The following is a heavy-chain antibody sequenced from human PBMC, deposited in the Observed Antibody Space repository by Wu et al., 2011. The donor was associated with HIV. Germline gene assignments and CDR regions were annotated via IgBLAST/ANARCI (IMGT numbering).Heavy chain of an antibody. D-gene: IGHD6-19*01. CDR3: ARDLSGTFDS. Sequence: GGSTSYAQKFQGRITMARDTSTSTVYMELSSLRSDDTAVYFCARDLSGTFDSWGQGTLVTVSS. V-gene: IGHV1-46*01. CDR2: GGST. J-gene: IGHJ4*02.